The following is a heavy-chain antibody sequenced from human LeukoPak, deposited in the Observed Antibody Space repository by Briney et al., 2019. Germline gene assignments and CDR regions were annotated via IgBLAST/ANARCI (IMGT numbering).Heavy chain of an antibody. CDR1: GYTLTELS. CDR3: ATDYTWSGSYQLMRAFDI. V-gene: IGHV1-24*01. Sequence: ASVKVSCKVSGYTLTELSMHWVRQAPGKGLEWMGGFDPEDGETIYAQKFQGRVTMTEDTSTDTAYMELSSLRSEDTAVYYCATDYTWSGSYQLMRAFDIWGQGTMVTVSS. D-gene: IGHD1-26*01. CDR2: FDPEDGET. J-gene: IGHJ3*02.